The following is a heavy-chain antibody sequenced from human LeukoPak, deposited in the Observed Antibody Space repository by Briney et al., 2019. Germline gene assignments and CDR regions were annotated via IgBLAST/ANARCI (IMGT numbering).Heavy chain of an antibody. CDR1: GFTFSSYS. J-gene: IGHJ4*02. CDR2: ISSSSSTI. D-gene: IGHD3-22*01. Sequence: GALRLSCAASGFTFSSYSMNWVRQAPGKGLEWVSYISSSSSTIYYADSVKGRFTISRDNAKNSLYLQMNSLRDEDTAVHYCAREPYYYDSSGYYDYWGQGTLVTVSS. V-gene: IGHV3-48*02. CDR3: AREPYYYDSSGYYDY.